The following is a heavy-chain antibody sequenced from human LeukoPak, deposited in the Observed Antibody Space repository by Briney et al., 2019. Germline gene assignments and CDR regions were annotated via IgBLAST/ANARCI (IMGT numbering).Heavy chain of an antibody. CDR1: GGTFSSYA. V-gene: IGHV1-69*04. CDR2: IIPIFGIA. J-gene: IGHJ5*02. CDR3: ARDYYDSSGYFVSVWFDP. D-gene: IGHD3-22*01. Sequence: ASVKVSCKASGGTFSSYATSWVRQAPGQGLEWMGRIIPIFGIANYAQKFQGRVTITADKSTSTAYMELSSLRSEDTAVYYCARDYYDSSGYFVSVWFDPWGQGTLVTVSS.